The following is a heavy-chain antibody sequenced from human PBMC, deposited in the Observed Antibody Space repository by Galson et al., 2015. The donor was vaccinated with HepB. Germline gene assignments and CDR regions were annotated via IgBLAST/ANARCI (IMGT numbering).Heavy chain of an antibody. CDR2: IIPIFGTA. CDR3: ARDFKIPREASETRKYCSSTSCYRSAFGI. J-gene: IGHJ3*02. D-gene: IGHD2-2*01. Sequence: SVKVSCKASGGTFSSYAISWVRQAPGQGLEWMGGIIPIFGTANYAQKFQGRVTITADESTSTAYMELSSLRSEDTAVYYCARDFKIPREASETRKYCSSTSCYRSAFGIWGQGTMVTVSS. CDR1: GGTFSSYA. V-gene: IGHV1-69*13.